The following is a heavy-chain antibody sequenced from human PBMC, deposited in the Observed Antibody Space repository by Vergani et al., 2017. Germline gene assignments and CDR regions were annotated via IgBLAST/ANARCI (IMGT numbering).Heavy chain of an antibody. J-gene: IGHJ4*02. D-gene: IGHD3-3*01. CDR2: IYHSGST. Sequence: QVQLQESGPGLVKPSETLSLTCAVSGYSISSGYYWGWIRQPPGQGLEWIGSIYHSGSTYYNPSLKSRVTISVDTSKNQFSLKRSSVTAADTAVYYCARVPLRFLGDWGQGTLVTVSS. CDR3: ARVPLRFLGD. CDR1: GYSISSGYY. V-gene: IGHV4-38-2*01.